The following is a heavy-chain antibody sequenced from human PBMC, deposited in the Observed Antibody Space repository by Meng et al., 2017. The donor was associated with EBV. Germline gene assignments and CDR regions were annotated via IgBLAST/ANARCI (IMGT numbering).Heavy chain of an antibody. D-gene: IGHD3-3*01. J-gene: IGHJ4*02. V-gene: IGHV3-21*01. CDR3: ARYYLEWALDY. CDR2: ISSSSSYI. Sequence: VQLGESGGGLVKPGGARRLSCPAAGFTLSSYCMNWVRQAPGKGLEWVSSISSSSSYIYYADSVKGRFTISRDNAKNSLYLQMNSLRAEDTAVYYCARYYLEWALDYWGQGTLVTVSS. CDR1: GFTLSSYC.